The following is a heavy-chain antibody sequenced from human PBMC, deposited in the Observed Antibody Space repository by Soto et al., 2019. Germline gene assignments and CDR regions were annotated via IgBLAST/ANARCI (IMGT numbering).Heavy chain of an antibody. CDR1: GYTFSTKW. Sequence: EVQLVQSGAEVKKPGESLKISCRLSGYTFSTKWISWVRQVPGKGLEWMAVIYPPDSSARYSPSFQGQVTVSVDKSINPAYLHWSSSLKASDTAMYFCATHLLPNAYDIWGQVTMVRVAS. V-gene: IGHV5-51*01. D-gene: IGHD2-2*01. J-gene: IGHJ3*02. CDR2: IYPPDSSA. CDR3: ATHLLPNAYDI.